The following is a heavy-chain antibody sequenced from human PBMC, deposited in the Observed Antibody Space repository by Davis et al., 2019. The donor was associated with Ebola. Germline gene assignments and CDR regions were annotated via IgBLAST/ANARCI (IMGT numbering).Heavy chain of an antibody. V-gene: IGHV3-73*01. J-gene: IGHJ4*02. D-gene: IGHD4-17*01. CDR1: GFTFSGSA. CDR2: IRSKANSYAT. CDR3: TNAVTTTDY. Sequence: GESLKISCAASGFTFSGSAMHWVRQASGKGLEWVGRIRSKANSYATVYAASVKGRFTISRDDSKNTAYLQMNSLKTEDTAVYYCTNAVTTTDYWGQGTLVTVSS.